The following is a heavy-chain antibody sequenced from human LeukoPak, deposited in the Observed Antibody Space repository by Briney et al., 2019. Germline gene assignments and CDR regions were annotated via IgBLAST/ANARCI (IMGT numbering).Heavy chain of an antibody. V-gene: IGHV1-18*01. J-gene: IGHJ6*03. CDR3: ARDRGGEGYNSYYYYYMAV. D-gene: IGHD5-24*01. CDR1: GYTFTSYG. Sequence: ASVKVSCKASGYTFTSYGISWVRQAPGQGLEWMGWISAYNGNTNYAQKLQGRVTMTTDTSTSTAYMELRSLRSDDTAVYYCARDRGGEGYNSYYYYYMAVWGKGTTVTISS. CDR2: ISAYNGNT.